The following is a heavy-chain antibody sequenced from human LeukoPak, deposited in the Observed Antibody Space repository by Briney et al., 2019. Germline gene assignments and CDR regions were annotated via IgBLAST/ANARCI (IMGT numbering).Heavy chain of an antibody. CDR1: GFTFSSYS. V-gene: IGHV3-21*01. CDR3: ARDGILTGYYMDAFDI. J-gene: IGHJ3*02. Sequence: GGSLRLSCAAFGFTFSSYSMNWVRQAPGKGLEWVSSISSSSSYIYYADSVKGRFTISRDNAKNSLYLQMNSLRAEDTAVYYCARDGILTGYYMDAFDIWGQGTMVTVSS. D-gene: IGHD3-9*01. CDR2: ISSSSSYI.